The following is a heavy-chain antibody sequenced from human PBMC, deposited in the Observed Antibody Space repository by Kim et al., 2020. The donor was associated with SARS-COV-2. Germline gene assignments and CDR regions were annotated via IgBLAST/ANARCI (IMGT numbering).Heavy chain of an antibody. CDR3: ARGSWGNSWSVGRFDY. D-gene: IGHD4-4*01. V-gene: IGHV3-48*03. J-gene: IGHJ4*02. Sequence: GGSLRLSCAASGFTFSSYEMNWVRQAPGKGLEWVSYISSSGSTIYYADSVKGRFTISRDNAKNSLYLQMNSLRAEDTAVYYCARGSWGNSWSVGRFDYWGQGTLCTVSS. CDR1: GFTFSSYE. CDR2: ISSSGSTI.